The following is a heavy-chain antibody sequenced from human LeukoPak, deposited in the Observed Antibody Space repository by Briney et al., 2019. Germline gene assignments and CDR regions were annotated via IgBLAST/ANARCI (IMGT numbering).Heavy chain of an antibody. V-gene: IGHV1-2*02. CDR2: INPNSGGT. D-gene: IGHD1-26*01. CDR3: ASISGSSGVDAFDI. CDR1: GYTFTDYY. Sequence: ASVKISCKVSGYTFTDYYMHWVQQAPGQGLEWMGWINPNSGGTNYAQKFQGRVTMTRDTSISTAYMELSRLRSDDTAVYYCASISGSSGVDAFDIWGQGTMVTVSS. J-gene: IGHJ3*02.